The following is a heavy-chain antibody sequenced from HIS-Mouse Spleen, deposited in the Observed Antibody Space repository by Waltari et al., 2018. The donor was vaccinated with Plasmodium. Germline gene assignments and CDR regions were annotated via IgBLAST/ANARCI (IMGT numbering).Heavy chain of an antibody. J-gene: IGHJ2*01. CDR3: ASSWYWYFDL. D-gene: IGHD6-13*01. Sequence: EVQLVESGGGLVQRGGSLRRYCAASGFTFSSYWMSWVRQAPGKGLEWVANIKQDGSEKYYVDSVKCRFTISRDNAKNSLYLQMNSLRAEDTAVYYCASSWYWYFDLWGRGTLVTVSS. CDR1: GFTFSSYW. V-gene: IGHV3-7*01. CDR2: IKQDGSEK.